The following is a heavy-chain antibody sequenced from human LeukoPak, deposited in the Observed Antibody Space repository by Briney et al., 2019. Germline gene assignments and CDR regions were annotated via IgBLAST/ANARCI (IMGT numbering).Heavy chain of an antibody. CDR1: GGSISSYY. V-gene: IGHV4-4*07. Sequence: PSETLSLTCTVSGGSISSYYWSWIRQPAGKGLEWIGRIYTSGSTNYNPSLKSRVTMSVDTSKNQFSLKLSSVTAPDTPVYYCARELEYSSPRLNYYYMDVWGKGTTVTVSS. CDR2: IYTSGST. CDR3: ARELEYSSPRLNYYYMDV. J-gene: IGHJ6*03. D-gene: IGHD6-6*01.